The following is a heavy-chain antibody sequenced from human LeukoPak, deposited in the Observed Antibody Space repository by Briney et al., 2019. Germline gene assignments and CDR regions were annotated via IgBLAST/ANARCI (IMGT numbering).Heavy chain of an antibody. V-gene: IGHV4-38-2*02. CDR1: GYSTSSGYY. CDR2: IYHSGST. J-gene: IGHJ3*02. Sequence: PSETLSLTCTVSGYSTSSGYYWGWIRQPPGKGLEWIGSIYHSGSTYYNPSLKSRVTISVDTSKNQFSLKLSSVTAADTAVYYCARGRVPYYYDSSGYYSDAFDIWGQGTMVTVSS. CDR3: ARGRVPYYYDSSGYYSDAFDI. D-gene: IGHD3-22*01.